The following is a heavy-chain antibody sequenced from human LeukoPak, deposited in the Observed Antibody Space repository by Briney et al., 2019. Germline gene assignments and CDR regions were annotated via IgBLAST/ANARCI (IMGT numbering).Heavy chain of an antibody. V-gene: IGHV3-74*01. J-gene: IGHJ4*02. Sequence: GGSLRLSCAVSGITFSSYWMHWVRQAPGRGLLWVSRINTQGTYTNYADSVKGRFTISRDNARNTLYLQMNSLRAEDTAVYYCAKGDSITDYWGQGTLVTVSS. D-gene: IGHD2-21*01. CDR3: AKGDSITDY. CDR1: GITFSSYW. CDR2: INTQGTYT.